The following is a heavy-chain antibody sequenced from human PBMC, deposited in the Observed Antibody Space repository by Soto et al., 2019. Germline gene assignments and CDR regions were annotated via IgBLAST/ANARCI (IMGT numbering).Heavy chain of an antibody. CDR2: ISSSGSTI. CDR3: ARWHDYTRPFDY. CDR1: GFTFSSYE. D-gene: IGHD2-2*02. V-gene: IGHV3-48*03. Sequence: EVQLVESGGGLVQPGGSLRLSCAASGFTFSSYEMNWVRQAPGKGLEWVSYISSSGSTIYYADSVKGRFTISRDNAKNSLYLQMNSLRAEDTAVYYCARWHDYTRPFDYWGQGTLVTVSS. J-gene: IGHJ4*02.